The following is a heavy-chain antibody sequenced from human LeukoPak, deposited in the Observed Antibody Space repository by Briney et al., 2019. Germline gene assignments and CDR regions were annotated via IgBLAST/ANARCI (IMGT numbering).Heavy chain of an antibody. V-gene: IGHV4-30-2*01. J-gene: IGHJ2*01. D-gene: IGHD7-27*01. CDR1: GGSISSGGYY. CDR2: IYHSGST. Sequence: PSETLSFTCTVSGGSISSGGYYWSWIRQPPGKGLEWIGYIYHSGSTYYNPSLKSRVTISVDRSKNQFSLKLSSVTAADTAVYYCARVEKLGWYFDLWGRGTLVTVSS. CDR3: ARVEKLGWYFDL.